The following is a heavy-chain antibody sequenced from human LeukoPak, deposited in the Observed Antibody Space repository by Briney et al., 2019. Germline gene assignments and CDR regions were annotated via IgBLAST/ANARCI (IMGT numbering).Heavy chain of an antibody. J-gene: IGHJ4*02. Sequence: KASETLSLTCTVSGGSIKSHFWSWVRQPPGKRLEWIGYIFHSGSTNYNPSLKSRVTISVDTSKNQFSLRLNSVTAADTAVYYCARLFYDYSWGTYRNGWDYFDYWGQGSLVTVSS. D-gene: IGHD3-16*02. CDR1: GGSIKSHF. CDR3: ARLFYDYSWGTYRNGWDYFDY. CDR2: IFHSGST. V-gene: IGHV4-59*08.